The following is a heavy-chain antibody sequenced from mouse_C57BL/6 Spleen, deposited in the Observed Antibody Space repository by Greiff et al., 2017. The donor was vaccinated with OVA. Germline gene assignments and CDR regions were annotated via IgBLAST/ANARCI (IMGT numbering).Heavy chain of an antibody. D-gene: IGHD2-1*01. J-gene: IGHJ3*01. CDR3: ASDYYGNYEFAY. V-gene: IGHV1-22*01. CDR1: GYTFTDYN. CDR2: INPNNGGT. Sequence: EVQLVESGPELVKPGASVKMSCKASGYTFTDYNMHWVKQSHGESLEWIGYINPNNGGTSYNQKFKGKATLTVNKSSSTAYMELRSLTSEDSAVYYCASDYYGNYEFAYWGQGTLVTVSA.